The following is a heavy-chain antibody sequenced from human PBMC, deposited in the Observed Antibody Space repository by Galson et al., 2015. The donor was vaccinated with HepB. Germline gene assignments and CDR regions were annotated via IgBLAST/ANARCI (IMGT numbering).Heavy chain of an antibody. CDR1: GGTFSSYA. V-gene: IGHV1-69*13. J-gene: IGHJ4*02. D-gene: IGHD5-24*01. Sequence: SVKVSCKASGGTFSSYAISWVRQAPGQGLEWMGGIIPIFGTANYAQKFQGRVTITADESTSTAYMELSSLRSEDTAVYYCARGEGDGYNYPIHPDFDYWGQGTLVTVSS. CDR2: IIPIFGTA. CDR3: ARGEGDGYNYPIHPDFDY.